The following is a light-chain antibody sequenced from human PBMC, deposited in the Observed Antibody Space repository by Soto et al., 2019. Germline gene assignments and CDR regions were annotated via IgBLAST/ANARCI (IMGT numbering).Light chain of an antibody. CDR1: SSDLGGYNF. J-gene: IGLJ1*01. CDR3: SSYSSSSSV. CDR2: DVG. V-gene: IGLV2-14*03. Sequence: QSVLTQPASVSGSPGQSVTISCTGTSSDLGGYNFVSWYQHHPGKAPKLMIYDVGNRPSGVSVRFSGSKSGNTASLTTSGLQAEDEADYYCSSYSSSSSVFGTGTKVTVL.